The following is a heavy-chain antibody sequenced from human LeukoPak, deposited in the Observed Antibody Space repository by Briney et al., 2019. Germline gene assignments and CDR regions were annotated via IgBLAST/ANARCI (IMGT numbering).Heavy chain of an antibody. Sequence: GGSLRLSCAAPGFTFSSYWMSWVRQAPGKGLEWVANIKQDGSEKYYVDSVKGRFTISRDNAKNSLYLQMNSLRAEDTAVYYCARDRGGSPEVPADLFDPWGQGTLVTVSS. CDR2: IKQDGSEK. J-gene: IGHJ5*02. CDR1: GFTFSSYW. V-gene: IGHV3-7*01. CDR3: ARDRGGSPEVPADLFDP. D-gene: IGHD1-26*01.